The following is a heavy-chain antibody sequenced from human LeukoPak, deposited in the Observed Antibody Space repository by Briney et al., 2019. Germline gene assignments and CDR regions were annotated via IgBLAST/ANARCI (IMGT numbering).Heavy chain of an antibody. D-gene: IGHD3-10*01. CDR1: GYTFTSYA. Sequence: ASMKVSCKTSGYTFTSYAISWVRQAPGQGLEWMGWINPHSGGTKYAQKFQGRVTMTRDTSISTAYMELSSLRSDDTAVYYCARATMLRGVIITARFDPWGQGTLVTVSS. J-gene: IGHJ5*02. CDR2: INPHSGGT. CDR3: ARATMLRGVIITARFDP. V-gene: IGHV1-2*02.